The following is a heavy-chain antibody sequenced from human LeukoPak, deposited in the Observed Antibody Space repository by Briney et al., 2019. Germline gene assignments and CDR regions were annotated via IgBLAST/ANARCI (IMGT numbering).Heavy chain of an antibody. Sequence: ASVKVSCKASGYTFTSYGISWVRQAPGQGLEWMGWISAYNGNTNYAQKFQGRVTITADESTSTAYMELSSLRSEDTAVYYCASRHCGGDCYSPQYFQHWGQGTLVTVSS. D-gene: IGHD2-21*02. J-gene: IGHJ1*01. CDR2: ISAYNGNT. CDR1: GYTFTSYG. V-gene: IGHV1-18*01. CDR3: ASRHCGGDCYSPQYFQH.